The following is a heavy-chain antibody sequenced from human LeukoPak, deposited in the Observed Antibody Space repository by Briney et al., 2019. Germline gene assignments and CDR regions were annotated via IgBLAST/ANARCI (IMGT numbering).Heavy chain of an antibody. J-gene: IGHJ6*02. Sequence: KSSQTLSLTCALSGDTVSSNSAAWNWIRRSPSRGLEWLVRTYYRSNSYNDYAVSVKSRITINPDTSKNQSSLQLNSVTPEDTTVYYCARVPFDGWTSGIHQHSSKGGYYYYGMDVWGQGTTVTVSS. V-gene: IGHV6-1*01. CDR2: TYYRSNSYN. CDR3: ARVPFDGWTSGIHQHSSKGGYYYYGMDV. D-gene: IGHD6-13*01. CDR1: GDTVSSNSAA.